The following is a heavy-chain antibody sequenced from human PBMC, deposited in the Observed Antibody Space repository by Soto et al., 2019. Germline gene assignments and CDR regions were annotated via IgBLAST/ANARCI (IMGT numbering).Heavy chain of an antibody. D-gene: IGHD3-22*01. CDR3: ARGDYYDSSVGVVFDY. CDR2: IYYSGST. Sequence: SETLSLTCTVSGGSISSGDYYWSWIRQPPGKGLEWIGYIYYSGSTYYNPSLKSRVTISVDTSKNQFSLKLSSVTAADTAVYYCARGDYYDSSVGVVFDYWGQGTLVTVS. J-gene: IGHJ4*02. V-gene: IGHV4-30-4*01. CDR1: GGSISSGDYY.